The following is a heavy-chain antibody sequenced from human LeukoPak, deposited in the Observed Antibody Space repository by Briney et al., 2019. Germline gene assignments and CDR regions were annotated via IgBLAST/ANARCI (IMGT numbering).Heavy chain of an antibody. D-gene: IGHD4-23*01. CDR1: GYTFTNYD. V-gene: IGHV1-8*01. Sequence: ASVKVSCKASGYTFTNYDINWVRQATGQGLEWMGYMKPNSGNTGYAQKFQGRATMTRNTSISTAYMELSSLRSEDTAVYYCATELRWKDHWGQGTLVTVSS. CDR2: MKPNSGNT. J-gene: IGHJ4*02. CDR3: ATELRWKDH.